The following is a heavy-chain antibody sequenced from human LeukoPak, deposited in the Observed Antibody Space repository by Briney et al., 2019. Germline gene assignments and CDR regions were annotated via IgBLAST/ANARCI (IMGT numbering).Heavy chain of an antibody. Sequence: SETLSLTCAVYGGSFSGYYWSWIRQPPGKGLEWIGEINHSGSTNYNPSLKSQVTISVDTSKNQLSLKLSSVTAADTAVYYCARARLRGYSGYVMGYWGQGTLVTVSS. CDR1: GGSFSGYY. J-gene: IGHJ4*02. CDR3: ARARLRGYSGYVMGY. D-gene: IGHD5-12*01. CDR2: INHSGST. V-gene: IGHV4-34*01.